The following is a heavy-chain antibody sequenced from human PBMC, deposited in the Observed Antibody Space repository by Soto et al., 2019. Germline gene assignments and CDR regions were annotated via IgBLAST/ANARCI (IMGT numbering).Heavy chain of an antibody. V-gene: IGHV3-23*01. Sequence: PGGSLRLSCAASGFTFSSYAMSWVCQAPGKGLEWVSAISGSGGSTYYADSVKGRFTISRDNSKNTLYLQMNSLRAEDTAVYYCAKTPSGWYVRYFDYWGQGTLVTVSS. CDR1: GFTFSSYA. D-gene: IGHD6-19*01. CDR3: AKTPSGWYVRYFDY. CDR2: ISGSGGST. J-gene: IGHJ4*02.